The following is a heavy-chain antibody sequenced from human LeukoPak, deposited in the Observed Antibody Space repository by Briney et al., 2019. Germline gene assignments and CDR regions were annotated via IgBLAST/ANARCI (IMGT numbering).Heavy chain of an antibody. CDR1: GGSFRNSA. J-gene: IGHJ4*02. Sequence: ASVKVSCKASGGSFRNSAFVWVRQAPGQGLDWIGGIIPVFGTPNYADNFQDRVTISADESTNTAYLDLSSLRSEDTAVYFCAILGDGRIGMGLLGSFDYWGQGTLVIVSP. CDR2: IIPVFGTP. V-gene: IGHV1-69*13. CDR3: AILGDGRIGMGLLGSFDY. D-gene: IGHD2/OR15-2a*01.